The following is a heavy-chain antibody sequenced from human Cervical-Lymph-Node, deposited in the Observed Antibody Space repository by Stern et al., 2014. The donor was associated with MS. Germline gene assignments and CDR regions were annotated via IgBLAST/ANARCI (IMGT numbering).Heavy chain of an antibody. D-gene: IGHD1-14*01. CDR1: GGKLNNYG. J-gene: IGHJ4*02. CDR3: ARDPPEIVLNREGDDY. Sequence: VQLVQSGAEVKQPGSSVKVSCKASGGKLNNYGINWVRQAPGERLEWMGGIIPLFGTAKYAQTLQGRITITADKSTSTVYMELTSLRPEDTAVYYCARDPPEIVLNREGDDYWGQGTMVTVSS. V-gene: IGHV1-69*06. CDR2: IIPLFGTA.